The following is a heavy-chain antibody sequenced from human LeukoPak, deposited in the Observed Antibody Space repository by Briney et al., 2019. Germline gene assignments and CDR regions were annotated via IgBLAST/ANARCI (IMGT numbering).Heavy chain of an antibody. J-gene: IGHJ5*01. CDR1: GYSISSGYY. CDR3: ARDGVQLWPGERPPGWSDP. D-gene: IGHD5-18*01. Sequence: PSETLSLTCTVSGYSISSGYYWGWIRQPPGKGLEWIGSIYHSGSTYYNPSLKSRVTISVDTSKNQFSLKLSSVTAADTAVDYCARDGVQLWPGERPPGWSDPWGKEPWSPSPQ. CDR2: IYHSGST. V-gene: IGHV4-38-2*02.